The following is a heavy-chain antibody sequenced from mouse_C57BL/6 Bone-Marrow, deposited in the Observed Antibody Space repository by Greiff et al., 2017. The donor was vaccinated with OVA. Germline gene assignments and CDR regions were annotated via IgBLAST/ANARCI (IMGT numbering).Heavy chain of an antibody. Sequence: EVKVEESGGGLVQPGGSMKLSCVASGFTFSNYWMNWVRQSPEKGLEWVAQIRLKSDNYATHYAESVKGRFTISRDDSKSSVYLQMNNLRAEDTGIYYCTGSYYYSNRYYAMDYWGQGTSVTVSS. CDR2: IRLKSDNYAT. V-gene: IGHV6-3*01. D-gene: IGHD2-5*01. J-gene: IGHJ4*01. CDR1: GFTFSNYW. CDR3: TGSYYYSNRYYAMDY.